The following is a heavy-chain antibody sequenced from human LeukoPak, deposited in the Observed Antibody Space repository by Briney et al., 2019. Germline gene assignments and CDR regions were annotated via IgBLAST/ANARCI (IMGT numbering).Heavy chain of an antibody. CDR1: GGSFSGYY. V-gene: IGHV4-34*01. D-gene: IGHD3-3*01. J-gene: IGHJ4*02. CDR2: INHSGST. CDR3: ARGRGKIFGVAIRHYFDY. Sequence: SETLSLTCAVYGGSFSGYYWSWIRQPPGKGLEWIGEINHSGSTNYNPSLKSRVTISVDTFKNQFSLKLSSVTAADTAVYYCARGRGKIFGVAIRHYFDYWGQGTLVTVSS.